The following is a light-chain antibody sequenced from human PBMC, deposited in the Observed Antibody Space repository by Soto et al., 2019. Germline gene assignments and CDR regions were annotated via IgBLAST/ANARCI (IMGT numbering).Light chain of an antibody. V-gene: IGLV1-40*01. CDR3: QSYDKTLSGVV. CDR1: STNIGAGYD. CDR2: GNT. Sequence: QSVLTQPTSVSGAPGQRVTISCTGSSTNIGAGYDVHWYQQLPGTAPKLLIYGNTIRPSGVPDRFSGSKSGTSASLAITGLQAEDEADYYCQSYDKTLSGVVFGGGTKVTVL. J-gene: IGLJ2*01.